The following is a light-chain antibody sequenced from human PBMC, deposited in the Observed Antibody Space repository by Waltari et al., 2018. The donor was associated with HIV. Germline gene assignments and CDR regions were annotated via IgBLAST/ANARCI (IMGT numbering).Light chain of an antibody. CDR2: TNN. Sequence: QSVLTQPPSASGTPGQRVTIACSGCSSNIGSNTVNGYQQLPGAAPKLLLFTNNQTPPGVPVRCAGSRSSTSASLAISGLQSEAEAEYYCAARDDSMSGVVFGGGTKLTVL. CDR1: SSNIGSNT. J-gene: IGLJ2*01. V-gene: IGLV1-44*01. CDR3: AARDDSMSGVV.